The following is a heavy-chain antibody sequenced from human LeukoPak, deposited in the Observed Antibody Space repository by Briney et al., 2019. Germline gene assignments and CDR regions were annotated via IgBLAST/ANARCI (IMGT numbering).Heavy chain of an antibody. CDR3: ARSIVVVVAATRFEDWFDP. V-gene: IGHV1-8*01. CDR1: GYTFTSYD. CDR2: MNPNSGNT. D-gene: IGHD2-15*01. Sequence: ASVKVSCKASGYTFTSYDINWVRQATGQGLEWMGWMNPNSGNTGYARKFQGRVTMTRNTSIRTAYMELSSLRSEDTAVYYCARSIVVVVAATRFEDWFDPWGQGTLVTVSS. J-gene: IGHJ5*02.